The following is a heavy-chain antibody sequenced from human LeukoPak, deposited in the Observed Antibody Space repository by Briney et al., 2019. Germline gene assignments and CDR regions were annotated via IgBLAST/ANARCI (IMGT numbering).Heavy chain of an antibody. CDR1: GFTVSSNY. CDR2: IYTGGST. D-gene: IGHD1-26*01. J-gene: IGHJ4*02. V-gene: IGHV3-53*01. Sequence: GGSLRLSCAASGFTVSSNYMSWVRQAPGKRLEWVSSIYTGGSTYYADSVKGRFTIFRDNSNNTLYLQMNSLRAEDTAVYYCARGEGGYYQAYWGQGAQVTVSS. CDR3: ARGEGGYYQAY.